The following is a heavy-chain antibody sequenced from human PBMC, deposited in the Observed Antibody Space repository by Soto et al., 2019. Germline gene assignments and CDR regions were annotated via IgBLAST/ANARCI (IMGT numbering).Heavy chain of an antibody. CDR2: IYYSGST. CDR3: ARDIGERDSSGPLDY. V-gene: IGHV4-59*01. CDR1: GGSISSYY. Sequence: SETLSLTCTVSGGSISSYYWIWIRQPPGKGLEWIGYIYYSGSTNYNPSLKSRVTISVDTSKNQFSLKLSSVTAADTAVYYCARDIGERDSSGPLDYWGQGTLVTVSS. J-gene: IGHJ4*02. D-gene: IGHD3-22*01.